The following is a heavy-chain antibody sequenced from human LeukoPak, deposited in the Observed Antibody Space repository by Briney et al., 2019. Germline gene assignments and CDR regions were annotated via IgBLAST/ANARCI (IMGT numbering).Heavy chain of an antibody. CDR3: ARAITMVRGVNYYYMDV. D-gene: IGHD3-10*01. CDR2: IYYSGST. Sequence: SETLSLTCTVSGGSISSSSYYWGWIRQPPGKGLEWIGYIYYSGSTNYNPSLKSRVTISVDTSKNQFSLKLSSVTAADTAVYYCARAITMVRGVNYYYMDVWGKGTTVTVSS. V-gene: IGHV4-61*05. J-gene: IGHJ6*03. CDR1: GGSISSSSYY.